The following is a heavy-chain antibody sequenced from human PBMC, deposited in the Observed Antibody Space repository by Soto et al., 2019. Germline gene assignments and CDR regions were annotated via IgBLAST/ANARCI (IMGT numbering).Heavy chain of an antibody. V-gene: IGHV1-69*13. J-gene: IGHJ4*02. CDR1: GGTFSSYA. CDR3: ASSPVSDDRGSGCSGY. Sequence: SVKVSCKASGGTFSSYAISWVRQAPGQGLEWMGGIIPIFGTANYAQKFQGRVTITADESTSTAYMELSSLRSEDTAVYYCASSPVSDDRGSGCSGYWGQGTLVTVSS. CDR2: IIPIFGTA. D-gene: IGHD6-19*01.